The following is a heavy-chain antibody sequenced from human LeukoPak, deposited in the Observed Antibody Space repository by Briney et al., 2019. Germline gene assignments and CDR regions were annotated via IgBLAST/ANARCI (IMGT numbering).Heavy chain of an antibody. V-gene: IGHV4-39*07. CDR3: ARESYPKYGSGSPYYYYYYMDV. CDR1: GGSISSSSYY. CDR2: IYYSGST. J-gene: IGHJ6*03. D-gene: IGHD3-10*01. Sequence: PSETLSLTCTVSGGSISSSSYYWGWIRQPPGKGLEWIGSIYYSGSTYYNPSLKSRVTKSVDTSKNQFSLKLSSVTAADTAVYYCARESYPKYGSGSPYYYYYYMDVWGKGTTVTISS.